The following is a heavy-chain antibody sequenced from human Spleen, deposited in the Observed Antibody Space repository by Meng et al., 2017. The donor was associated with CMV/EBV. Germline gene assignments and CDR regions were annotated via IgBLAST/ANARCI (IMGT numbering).Heavy chain of an antibody. CDR2: IKKDGSER. Sequence: GESLKISCAVSEFTFSNYPMSWVRQAPGKGLEWMATIKKDGSERYYVDAVKGRFTISRDNAKNSLFLQMNSLRAEDTAMYYCVRDGMWSGPFDFWGQGALVTVSS. D-gene: IGHD3-3*01. V-gene: IGHV3-7*01. CDR3: VRDGMWSGPFDF. J-gene: IGHJ4*02. CDR1: EFTFSNYP.